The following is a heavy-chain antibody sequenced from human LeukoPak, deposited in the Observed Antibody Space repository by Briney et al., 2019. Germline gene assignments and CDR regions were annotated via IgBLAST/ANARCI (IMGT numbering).Heavy chain of an antibody. CDR1: GFTFSSYA. J-gene: IGHJ4*02. V-gene: IGHV3-30*04. CDR2: ISYDGSNK. D-gene: IGHD3-16*01. Sequence: GRSLRLSCAASGFTFSSYAMHGVGQAPGKGLEGVAVISYDGSNKYYADSVKGRFPISRNNSKKTLYLQMNSLRPEDTALYYCAREWGDGSLDYWSQRTLVTLS. CDR3: AREWGDGSLDY.